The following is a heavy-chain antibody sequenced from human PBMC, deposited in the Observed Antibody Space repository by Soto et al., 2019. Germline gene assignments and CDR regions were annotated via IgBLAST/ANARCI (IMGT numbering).Heavy chain of an antibody. CDR3: AKGTLNCDFGSGYQNWQSDY. CDR2: ISGSGGST. V-gene: IGHV3-23*01. CDR1: GFTFSSYA. D-gene: IGHD3-3*01. Sequence: GGSLRLSCAASGFTFSSYAMSWVRQAPGKGLEWVSAISGSGGSTYYADSVKGRFTISRDNSKNTLYLQMNSLRAEDTAVYYCAKGTLNCDFGSGYQNWQSDYWGQGTLVTVSS. J-gene: IGHJ4*02.